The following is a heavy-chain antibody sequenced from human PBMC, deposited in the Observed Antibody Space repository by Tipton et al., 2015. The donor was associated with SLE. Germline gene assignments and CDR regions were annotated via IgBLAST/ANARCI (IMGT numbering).Heavy chain of an antibody. CDR2: INTSGSS. V-gene: IGHV4-61*02. CDR1: GDSITSGNYY. CDR3: ARHFSGSYSFDY. D-gene: IGHD1-26*01. Sequence: TLSLTCTVSGDSITSGNYYWSWIRQAAGKGLEWIGRINTSGSSDYNPSLKSRVTISVDTSKNQFSLKLISVTAADTAVYYCARHFSGSYSFDYWGQGKLVTVSS. J-gene: IGHJ4*02.